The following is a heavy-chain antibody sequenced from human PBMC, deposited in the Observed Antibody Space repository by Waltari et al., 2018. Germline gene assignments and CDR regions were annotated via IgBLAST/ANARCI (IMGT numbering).Heavy chain of an antibody. CDR1: GITVRNSH. CDR3: ATVGEGTSGYYHY. CDR2: IFGDVRP. J-gene: IGHJ4*02. V-gene: IGHV3-53*02. Sequence: EVQLIETGGGLIQPGGSLRLSCAASGITVRNSHMSWGRQAPGKGLEWVSDIFGDVRPSYAEAVRGRFTISTDTSKNTLYLHMSSLTVEDTATYSCATVGEGTSGYYHYWGQGTLVTVSS. D-gene: IGHD5-18*01.